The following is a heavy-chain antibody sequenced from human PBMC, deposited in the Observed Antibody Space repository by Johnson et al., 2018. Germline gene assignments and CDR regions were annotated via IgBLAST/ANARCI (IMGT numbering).Heavy chain of an antibody. Sequence: QVQLVESGGGVVQPGRYXRLSCAASGFTLSSYAMHWVRQAPGKGLEWVAVISNDGNYKSYADSVKGQFTISRDNSKNKLYLQMNSLRAEDTALYHCARVVGFGGDEWYFDYWGQGTLVTVSS. CDR1: GFTLSSYA. CDR3: ARVVGFGGDEWYFDY. V-gene: IGHV3-30-3*01. CDR2: ISNDGNYK. J-gene: IGHJ4*02. D-gene: IGHD2-21*02.